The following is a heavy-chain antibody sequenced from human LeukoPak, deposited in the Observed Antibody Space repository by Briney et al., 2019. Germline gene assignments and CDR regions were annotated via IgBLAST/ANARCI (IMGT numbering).Heavy chain of an antibody. D-gene: IGHD1-26*01. CDR3: VRDLTIVGVAQVHH. J-gene: IGHJ5*02. CDR2: ISTNSGTI. V-gene: IGHV3-48*01. CDR1: GFTFSIYT. Sequence: GGSLRLSCAASGFTFSIYTMNWVRQAPGKGLEWISYISTNSGTIWYADSVKGRFSITRDNAKNSLFLHMNSLRAEDTAVYYCVRDLTIVGVAQVHHWGQGTLVTVSS.